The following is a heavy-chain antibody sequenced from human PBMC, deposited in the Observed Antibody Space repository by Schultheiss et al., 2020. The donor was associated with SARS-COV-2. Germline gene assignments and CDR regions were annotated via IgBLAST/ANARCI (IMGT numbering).Heavy chain of an antibody. CDR1: GFTFSSYA. CDR3: ARDQVGGEYYFDY. J-gene: IGHJ4*02. V-gene: IGHV3-23*01. Sequence: GGSLRLSCAASGFTFSSYAMSWVRQAPGKGLEWVSAISGSGGSTYYADSVKGRFTISRDNSKNTLYLQMNSLKTEDTAVYYCARDQVGGEYYFDYWGQGTLVTVSS. CDR2: ISGSGGST. D-gene: IGHD1-26*01.